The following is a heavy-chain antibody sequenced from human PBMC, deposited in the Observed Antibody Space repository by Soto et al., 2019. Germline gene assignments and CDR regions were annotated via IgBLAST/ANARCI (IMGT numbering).Heavy chain of an antibody. CDR3: ARASLGYCSSTSCRSNWFDP. CDR2: IYYSGST. J-gene: IGHJ5*02. V-gene: IGHV4-31*03. D-gene: IGHD2-2*01. CDR1: GGSIRSGGYY. Sequence: SETLSLTCTVSGGSIRSGGYYWNWIRQHPGKGPEWIGYIYYSGSTYYNPSLKSRVTISVDTSKNQFSLKLSSVTAADTAVYYCARASLGYCSSTSCRSNWFDPWGQGTLVTVSS.